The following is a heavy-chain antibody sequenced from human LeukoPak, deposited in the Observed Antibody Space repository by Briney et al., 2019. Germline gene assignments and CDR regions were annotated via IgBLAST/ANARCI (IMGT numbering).Heavy chain of an antibody. J-gene: IGHJ3*02. Sequence: GGSLRLSCAASGFTFSSYGMHWVRQAPGKGLEWVAFIRYDGSNKYYADSVKGRFTISRDNSKNTLYLQMNSLRAEDTAVYYCANFGIAVAGPGAFDIWGQGTMVTVSS. CDR2: IRYDGSNK. CDR1: GFTFSSYG. CDR3: ANFGIAVAGPGAFDI. V-gene: IGHV3-30*02. D-gene: IGHD6-19*01.